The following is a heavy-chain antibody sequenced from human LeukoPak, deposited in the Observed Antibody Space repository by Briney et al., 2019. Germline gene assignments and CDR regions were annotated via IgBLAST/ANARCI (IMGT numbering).Heavy chain of an antibody. Sequence: GGSLRLSCAASGFTFSSYSMNWVRQAPGKGLVWVSSISSSSSYIYYADSVKGRFTISRDNAKNSLYLQMDHLIAEDTAVYFCARDLTNWNDASADYWGQGTLVTVSS. CDR1: GFTFSSYS. CDR3: ARDLTNWNDASADY. CDR2: ISSSSSYI. V-gene: IGHV3-21*01. J-gene: IGHJ4*02. D-gene: IGHD1-1*01.